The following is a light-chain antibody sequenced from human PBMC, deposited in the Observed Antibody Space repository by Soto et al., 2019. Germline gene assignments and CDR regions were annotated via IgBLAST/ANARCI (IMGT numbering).Light chain of an antibody. CDR1: SSISSW. CDR3: QQYNSYLLT. J-gene: IGKJ4*01. CDR2: DAS. Sequence: DIQMTQSPSTLSASVGDRVTITCLSTSSISSWLAWYQQKPGKAPKLLIYDASSLESGVPSRFSGSGSGTEFTLTISSLQPDDFAAYYCQQYNSYLLTFGGGTKVDIK. V-gene: IGKV1-5*01.